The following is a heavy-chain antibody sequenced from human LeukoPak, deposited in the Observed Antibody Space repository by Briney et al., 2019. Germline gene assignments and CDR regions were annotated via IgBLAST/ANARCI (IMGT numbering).Heavy chain of an antibody. J-gene: IGHJ4*01. CDR3: TRGKPETVFDS. V-gene: IGHV4-4*07. Sequence: SETLSLTCTVSGGSISSYYWSWIRQPAGKGLEWIGRIYTSGSTNYNPSLKTRVTISLDRSKDQFSLKLTSVTAADTAVYYCTRGKPETVFDSWGRGTLVTVSS. CDR2: IYTSGST. CDR1: GGSISSYY.